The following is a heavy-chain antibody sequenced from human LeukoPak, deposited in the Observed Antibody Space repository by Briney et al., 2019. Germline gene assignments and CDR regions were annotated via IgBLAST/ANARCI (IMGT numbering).Heavy chain of an antibody. J-gene: IGHJ2*01. Sequence: ASVKVSCKTSGYSFTGYYMHWVRQAPGQGLEWMGGFDPEDGETIYAQKFQGRVTMTEDTSTDTAYMELSSLRSEDTAVYYCATGPPIAVAGTYWYFDLWGRGTLVTVSS. D-gene: IGHD6-19*01. CDR1: GYSFTGYY. V-gene: IGHV1-24*01. CDR3: ATGPPIAVAGTYWYFDL. CDR2: FDPEDGET.